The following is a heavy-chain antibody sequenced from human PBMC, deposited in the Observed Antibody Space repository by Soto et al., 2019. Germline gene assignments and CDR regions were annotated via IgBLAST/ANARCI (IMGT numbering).Heavy chain of an antibody. D-gene: IGHD3-22*01. Sequence: EVQLVESGGGLVQPGGSLRLSCAASGFTFSPYSMSWVRQAPGKGLEWVSCISSSTSYIYYADSVKGRFTISRDNAKNSLYLQMNSLRVEDTAVYYCARIPHYDSSGHFDSWGQGTLVTVSS. CDR3: ARIPHYDSSGHFDS. J-gene: IGHJ4*02. CDR2: ISSSTSYI. CDR1: GFTFSPYS. V-gene: IGHV3-21*01.